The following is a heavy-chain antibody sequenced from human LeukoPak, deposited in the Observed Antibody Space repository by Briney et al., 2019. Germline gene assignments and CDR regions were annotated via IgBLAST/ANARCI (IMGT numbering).Heavy chain of an antibody. CDR1: GGSISSYY. CDR2: IYTSGST. J-gene: IGHJ5*02. D-gene: IGHD6-19*01. CDR3: ARAYLGSGWYVDWFDP. V-gene: IGHV4-4*07. Sequence: SETLSLTCTVSGGSISSYYWSWIRQPAGKGLEWIGRIYTSGSTNYNPSLKSRVTMSVDTSKNQFSLKLSSVTAADTAVYYCARAYLGSGWYVDWFDPWGQGTLVTVSS.